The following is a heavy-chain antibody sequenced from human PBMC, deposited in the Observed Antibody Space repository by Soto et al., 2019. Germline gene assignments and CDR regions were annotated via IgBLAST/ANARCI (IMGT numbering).Heavy chain of an antibody. CDR2: IYYSGST. D-gene: IGHD4-17*01. J-gene: IGHJ6*02. Sequence: PSETLSLTCTVSGGSISSGGYYWSWIRQHPAKGLEWIGYIYYSGSTYYNPSLKSRLTISVDTSKNQFSLKLSSVTAADTAVYYCARLYGEGLNYYYGMDVWGQGTTVTV. CDR1: GGSISSGGYY. V-gene: IGHV4-31*03. CDR3: ARLYGEGLNYYYGMDV.